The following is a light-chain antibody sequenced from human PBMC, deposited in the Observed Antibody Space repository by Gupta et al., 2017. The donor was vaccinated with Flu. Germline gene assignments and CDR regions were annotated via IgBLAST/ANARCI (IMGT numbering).Light chain of an antibody. CDR2: DNR. V-gene: IGLV3-21*02. CDR1: NIGSKS. CDR3: QVGDRGSDNYV. J-gene: IGLJ1*01. Sequence: GQTNRMTGGGNNIGSKSVHWYHQKPGQAPVLLVYDNRDRPSGIPERFSGSNSGTTATITTSRVEAGEEADYYCQVGDRGSDNYVFATGTKVTVL.